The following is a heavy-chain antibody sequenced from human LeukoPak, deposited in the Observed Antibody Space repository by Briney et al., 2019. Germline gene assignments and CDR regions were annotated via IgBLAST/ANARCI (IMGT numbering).Heavy chain of an antibody. CDR3: AAVWFGELTRFDP. J-gene: IGHJ5*02. V-gene: IGHV3-30*02. CDR2: IRYDGSNK. D-gene: IGHD3-10*01. CDR1: GFTFSSYG. Sequence: HPGGSLRLSCAASGFTFSSYGMHWVRQAPGKGLEWVAFIRYDGSNKYYADSVKGRFTISRDNSKNTLYLQMNSLRAEDTAVYYCAAVWFGELTRFDPWGQGTLVTVSS.